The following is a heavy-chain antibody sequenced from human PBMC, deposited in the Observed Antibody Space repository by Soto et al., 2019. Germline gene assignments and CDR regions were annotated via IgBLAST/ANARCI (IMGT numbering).Heavy chain of an antibody. CDR1: GGSISSSSYY. CDR2: IYYSGST. V-gene: IGHV4-39*07. CDR3: ARVMGTRASFIVVVPAAIDDAFDI. D-gene: IGHD2-2*01. Sequence: SETLSLTCTVSGGSISSSSYYWGWIRQPPGKGLEWIGSIYYSGSTYYNPSLKSRVTISVDTTKNQFSLKLSSVTAADTAVYYCARVMGTRASFIVVVPAAIDDAFDIWGQGTMVTVSS. J-gene: IGHJ3*02.